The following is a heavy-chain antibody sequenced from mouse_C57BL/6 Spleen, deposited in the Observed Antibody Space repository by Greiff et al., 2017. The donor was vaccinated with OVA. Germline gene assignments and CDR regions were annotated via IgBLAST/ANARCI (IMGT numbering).Heavy chain of an antibody. CDR2: IYPGDGDT. V-gene: IGHV1-80*01. J-gene: IGHJ1*03. D-gene: IGHD1-1*01. CDR1: GYAFSSYW. Sequence: QVQLQQSGAELVKPGASVKISCKASGYAFSSYWMNWVKQRPGKGLEWIGQIYPGDGDTNYNGKFKGKATLTADKSSSTAYMQLSSLTSEESAVYFCARSGNYYGGSLWFDDWGTGTTVTVSS. CDR3: ARSGNYYGGSLWFDD.